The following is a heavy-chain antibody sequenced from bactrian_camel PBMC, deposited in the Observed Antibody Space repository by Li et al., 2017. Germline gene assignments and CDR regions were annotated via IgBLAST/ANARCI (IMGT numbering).Heavy chain of an antibody. Sequence: VQLVESGGGSVQAGGSLRLSCTASGDISDYSRMAWFRQAPGKEREGVATIDTDGTASYSKSVKGRFFISKANAANTLSLQMNSLKPEDSAMYYCARDRPRGGRCLWIGARFAYWGQGTQVTVS. J-gene: IGHJ6*01. D-gene: IGHD5*01. CDR3: ARDRPRGGRCLWIGARFAY. CDR1: GDISDYSR. V-gene: IGHV3S53*01. CDR2: IDTDGTA.